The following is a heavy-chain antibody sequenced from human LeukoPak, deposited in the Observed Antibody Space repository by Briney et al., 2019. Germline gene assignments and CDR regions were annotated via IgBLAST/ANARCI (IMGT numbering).Heavy chain of an antibody. D-gene: IGHD2/OR15-2a*01. J-gene: IGHJ5*02. CDR3: TKEPREYCDSNACPTWLDA. CDR1: GFTFNSYA. CDR2: VNARGGTT. V-gene: IGHV3-23*01. Sequence: GGSLRLSCAASGFTFNSYAMSWVRQAPGKGLEWVSAVNARGGTTYYADSVKGRFTISRDNSENTVYLQMNSLRVEDTALYYCTKEPREYCDSNACPTWLDAWRQGTLVTVPS.